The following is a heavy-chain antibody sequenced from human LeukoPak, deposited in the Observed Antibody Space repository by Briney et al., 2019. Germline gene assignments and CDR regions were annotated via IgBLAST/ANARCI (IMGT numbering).Heavy chain of an antibody. J-gene: IGHJ6*02. CDR1: GFTFSSYS. D-gene: IGHD3-10*01. CDR2: ISSSSSYI. V-gene: IGHV3-21*01. Sequence: GGSLRLSCAASGFTFSSYSMNWVRQAPGKGLEWVSSISSSSSYIYYADSVKGRFTISRDNAKNSLYLQMNSLRAEDTAVYYCARHGSGNYKYYYYYYGMDVWGQGTTVTVSS. CDR3: ARHGSGNYKYYYYYYGMDV.